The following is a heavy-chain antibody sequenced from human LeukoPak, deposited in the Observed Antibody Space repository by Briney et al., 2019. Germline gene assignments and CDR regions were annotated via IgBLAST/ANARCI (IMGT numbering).Heavy chain of an antibody. V-gene: IGHV3-23*01. J-gene: IGHJ4*02. CDR1: GFTFNSCA. D-gene: IGHD2-15*01. CDR3: AKDVVVVAANGGTFDY. CDR2: ISGSGSSA. Sequence: GGPLRLSCAASGFTFNSCAMSWVRQAPGQGLEWVSAISGSGSSAYYADYVKGRFTISRDNSKSTLYLQMNSLRAEDTAVYYFAKDVVVVAANGGTFDYWGQGTLVTVSS.